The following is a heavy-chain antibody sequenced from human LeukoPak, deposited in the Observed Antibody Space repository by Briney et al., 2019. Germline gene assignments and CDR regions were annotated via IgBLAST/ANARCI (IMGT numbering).Heavy chain of an antibody. CDR2: ITTNGRRT. V-gene: IGHV3-64D*06. CDR1: GFTFCSSV. CDR3: VSSRDGFNSPFDY. Sequence: GGSLRLSCSASGFTFCSSVMHWVRQAPGKGLEYVSAITTNGRRTYYADSVKGRFTISRDNSKNTLYLQMSSLRVEDTAVYYCVSSRDGFNSPFDYWGQGTLVTVSS. D-gene: IGHD5-24*01. J-gene: IGHJ4*02.